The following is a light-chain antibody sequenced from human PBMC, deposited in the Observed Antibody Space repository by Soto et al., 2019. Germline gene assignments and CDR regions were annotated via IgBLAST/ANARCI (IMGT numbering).Light chain of an antibody. V-gene: IGKV1-39*01. Sequence: DIQMTQSPSSLSASVGDRVTITCQASQDIGTYLNWYQQKPGKAPNLLIYAASSLQSGVPSSFSGSGSGTDFILTISSLRPEDFATYYCQQSYSTPRTFGQGTKV. J-gene: IGKJ1*01. CDR2: AAS. CDR3: QQSYSTPRT. CDR1: QDIGTY.